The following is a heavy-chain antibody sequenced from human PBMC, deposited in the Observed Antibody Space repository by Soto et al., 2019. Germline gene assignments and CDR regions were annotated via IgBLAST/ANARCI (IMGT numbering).Heavy chain of an antibody. CDR1: GYNLGGYY. J-gene: IGHJ6*02. Sequence: ASVKVSCKASGYNLGGYYTYWVRQAPGRGLEWVGLIDPITGGTDYEERLRDRVTMTRDTSITTAYMELRRLRSDDTAIYFCARGRDAASQFYSPHGMDVWGPGTTVTVSS. CDR2: IDPITGGT. D-gene: IGHD2-15*01. V-gene: IGHV1-2*02. CDR3: ARGRDAASQFYSPHGMDV.